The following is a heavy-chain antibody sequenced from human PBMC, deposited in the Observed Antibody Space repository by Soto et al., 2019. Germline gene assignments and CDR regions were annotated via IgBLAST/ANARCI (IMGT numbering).Heavy chain of an antibody. CDR1: GYSFTSYW. Sequence: GESLKISCKGSGYSFTSYWIGWVRQMPGKGLEWMGIIYPGDSDTRYSPSFHGQVTISADKSISTAYLQWSSLKASDTAMYYCARSGYYCSGGSCCSPYYCYGMDVWGQGTTVTVS. J-gene: IGHJ6*02. CDR2: IYPGDSDT. V-gene: IGHV5-51*01. D-gene: IGHD2-15*01. CDR3: ARSGYYCSGGSCCSPYYCYGMDV.